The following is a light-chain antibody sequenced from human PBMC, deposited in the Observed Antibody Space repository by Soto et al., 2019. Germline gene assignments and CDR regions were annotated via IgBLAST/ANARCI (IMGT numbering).Light chain of an antibody. J-gene: IGLJ2*01. CDR2: DVT. Sequence: QSALTQPPSASGSPGQSVTISCTGTSSDVGAYNYVSWYQQHPGKAPKLLIYDVTKRPSGVPDRFSGSKSGNTASLTISGLQAEDEADYFCSSYTTSSTLEVFGGGTKLTVL. V-gene: IGLV2-8*01. CDR3: SSYTTSSTLEV. CDR1: SSDVGAYNY.